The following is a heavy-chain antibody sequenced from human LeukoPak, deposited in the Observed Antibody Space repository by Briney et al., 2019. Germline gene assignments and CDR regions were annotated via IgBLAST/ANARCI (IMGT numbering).Heavy chain of an antibody. CDR1: GFTFSSYA. V-gene: IGHV3-30*01. D-gene: IGHD3-3*01. CDR2: ISYDGSNK. CDR3: AREILYDFYFDY. Sequence: GRSPRLSCAASGFTFSSYAMHWVRPAPGKGLEWVAVISYDGSNKYYADSVKGRFTISRDNSKNTLYLQMNSLRAEDTAVYYCAREILYDFYFDYWGQGTLVTVSS. J-gene: IGHJ4*02.